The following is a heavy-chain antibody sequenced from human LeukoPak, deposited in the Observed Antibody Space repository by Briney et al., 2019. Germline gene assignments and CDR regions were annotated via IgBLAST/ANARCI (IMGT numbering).Heavy chain of an antibody. Sequence: SGGPLRLPCAPSGFTYSDYDMHCPRQPTGKGLEWVAAIGTAGDTYYTGSVKGRFTISRENAKNSLYLQMNSLRAGDTAVYYCARVAKERVGGVYYFDYWGQGTLVTVSS. CDR3: ARVAKERVGGVYYFDY. V-gene: IGHV3-13*01. J-gene: IGHJ4*02. D-gene: IGHD1-1*01. CDR1: GFTYSDYD. CDR2: IGTAGDT.